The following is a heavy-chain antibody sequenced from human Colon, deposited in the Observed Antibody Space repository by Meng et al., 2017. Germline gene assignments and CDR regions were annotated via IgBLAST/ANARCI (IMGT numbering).Heavy chain of an antibody. V-gene: IGHV3-11*01. CDR3: ARGRYRSTH. CDR2: ISGSGSSV. J-gene: IGHJ4*02. CDR1: GFIFSDYF. D-gene: IGHD2-2*02. Sequence: QVPVVESGGGLVKPGGSLRLSCAASGFIFSDYFMGWIRQAPGKGLEWLSYISGSGSSVYYADSVKGRITISRDNAKNSLYLQMNSLRAEDTAVYYCARGRYRSTHWGQGTLVTVSS.